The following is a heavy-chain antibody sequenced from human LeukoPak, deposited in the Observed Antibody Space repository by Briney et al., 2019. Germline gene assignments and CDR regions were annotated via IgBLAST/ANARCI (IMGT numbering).Heavy chain of an antibody. J-gene: IGHJ4*02. D-gene: IGHD2-15*01. CDR3: ARVGYCSGGSRQRFDS. Sequence: ASVKVSCKASGYTFTNYYMHWVRQAPGQGLEWMGIINPSGGITNYAQKFQGRVTMTRDVSTSTVYMELSSLRSEDTAVYYCARVGYCSGGSRQRFDSWGQGTLVTVSS. CDR1: GYTFTNYY. V-gene: IGHV1-46*01. CDR2: INPSGGIT.